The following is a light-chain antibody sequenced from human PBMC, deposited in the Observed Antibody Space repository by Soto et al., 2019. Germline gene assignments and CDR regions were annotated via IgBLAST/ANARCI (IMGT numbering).Light chain of an antibody. Sequence: QSALTQPASVSGSPGQSITISCTGTSSDVGGYNYVSWYQQHPGKAPKLMIYDVSNRPSGVSNRFSGSKSGNTASLTISGPQAEDVVVYYCSSKTGTTTLFYALGRGTRVTAL. J-gene: IGLJ1*01. CDR3: SSKTGTTTLFYA. CDR2: DVS. CDR1: SSDVGGYNY. V-gene: IGLV2-14*01.